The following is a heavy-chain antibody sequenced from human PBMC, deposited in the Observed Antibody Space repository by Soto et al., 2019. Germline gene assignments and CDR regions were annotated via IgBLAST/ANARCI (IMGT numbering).Heavy chain of an antibody. CDR3: AKDGVVAGTSAPNS. D-gene: IGHD6-19*01. J-gene: IGHJ4*02. CDR2: ISGSGGST. Sequence: GGSLRLSCAASGCTFSSYGMSWVRQAPGKGLEWVSAISGSGGSTYYADSVKGRFTISRDNSKNTLYLQMNSLRAEDTVVYYCAKDGVVAGTSAPNSWGQGTLVTVSP. V-gene: IGHV3-23*01. CDR1: GCTFSSYG.